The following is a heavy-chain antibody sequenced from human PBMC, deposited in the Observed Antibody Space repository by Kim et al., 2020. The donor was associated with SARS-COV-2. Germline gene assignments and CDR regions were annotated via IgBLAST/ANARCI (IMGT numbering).Heavy chain of an antibody. Sequence: GGSLRLSCAASGFTFSSYAMSWVRQAPGKGLEWVSVIYSGGSSTYYADSVKGRFTIYRDNSKNTLYLQMNSLRAEDTAVYYCAKDLSHNGRDDYYYGMDVWGQGTTVTVSS. CDR3: AKDLSHNGRDDYYYGMDV. CDR2: IYSGGSST. J-gene: IGHJ6*02. V-gene: IGHV3-23*03. CDR1: GFTFSSYA. D-gene: IGHD1-26*01.